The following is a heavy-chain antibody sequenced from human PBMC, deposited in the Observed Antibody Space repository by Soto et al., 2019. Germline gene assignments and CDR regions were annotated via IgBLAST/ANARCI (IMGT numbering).Heavy chain of an antibody. Sequence: ESLKISCKGSGYSFTSYWIGWVRQMPGKGLEWMGIIYPGDSDTRYSPSFQGQVTISADKSISTAYLQWSSLKASDTAMYYCARSYSPYCSGGSCYSYYFDYWGQGTLVTVSS. CDR2: IYPGDSDT. J-gene: IGHJ4*02. CDR1: GYSFTSYW. V-gene: IGHV5-51*01. CDR3: ARSYSPYCSGGSCYSYYFDY. D-gene: IGHD2-15*01.